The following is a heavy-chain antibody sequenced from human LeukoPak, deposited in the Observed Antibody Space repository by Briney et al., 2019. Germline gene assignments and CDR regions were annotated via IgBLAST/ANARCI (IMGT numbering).Heavy chain of an antibody. CDR1: GFTFSAFN. V-gene: IGHV3-30*18. D-gene: IGHD5-18*01. CDR2: ISHDGRNK. Sequence: GGSLRLSCAAAGFTFSAFNIHWVRQAPGKGLEWVAVISHDGRNKYFADSVKGRFTISRDNSKNTLYLQMNSLRAEDTAVYYCAKGLVSGGYSYGGYFDYWGQGTLVTVSS. J-gene: IGHJ4*02. CDR3: AKGLVSGGYSYGGYFDY.